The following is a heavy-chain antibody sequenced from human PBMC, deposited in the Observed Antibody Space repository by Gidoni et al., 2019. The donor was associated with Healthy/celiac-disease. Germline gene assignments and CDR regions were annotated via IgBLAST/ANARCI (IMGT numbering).Heavy chain of an antibody. Sequence: QVQLQQWGAGLLKPSETLSLTCAVYGGSFSGYYWSWLRQPPGQGLEWIGEINHSGSTNYNPSLKSRVTISVDTSKNQFSLKLSSVTAADTAVYYCARGRGLRWKGYFQHWGQGTLVTVSS. CDR2: INHSGST. J-gene: IGHJ1*01. CDR1: GGSFSGYY. CDR3: ARGRGLRWKGYFQH. V-gene: IGHV4-34*01. D-gene: IGHD4-17*01.